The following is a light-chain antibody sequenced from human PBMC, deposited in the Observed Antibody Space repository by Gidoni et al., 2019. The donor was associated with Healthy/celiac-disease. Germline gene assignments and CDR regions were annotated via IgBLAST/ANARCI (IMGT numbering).Light chain of an antibody. CDR1: KLGDKY. Sequence: SYELTQLPSVSVSPGQTASITCFVDKLGDKYACWYQQKPRQSPVLVIYQDSQRPSGIPDRFSGSNSGNTATLTISGTQAMDEADYYCQAWDSSTVVFGGGTKLTVL. CDR2: QDS. J-gene: IGLJ2*01. CDR3: QAWDSSTVV. V-gene: IGLV3-1*01.